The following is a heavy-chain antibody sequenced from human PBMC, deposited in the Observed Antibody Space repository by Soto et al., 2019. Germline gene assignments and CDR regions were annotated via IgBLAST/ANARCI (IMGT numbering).Heavy chain of an antibody. V-gene: IGHV3-53*01. CDR2: IYSGGNT. CDR1: WFTVSSEY. Sequence: GSLRLSCAASWFTVSSEYMSWVRQAPGKGLEWVSVIYSGGNTYYADPVKGRFTISRDTSKNTLHLQMNSLRAEDTAVYYCARASGSRIFDYWGQGALVTVYS. J-gene: IGHJ4*02. D-gene: IGHD1-26*01. CDR3: ARASGSRIFDY.